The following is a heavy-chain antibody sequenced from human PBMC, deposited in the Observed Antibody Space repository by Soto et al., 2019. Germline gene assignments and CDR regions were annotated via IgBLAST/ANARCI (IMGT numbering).Heavy chain of an antibody. V-gene: IGHV3-30-3*01. CDR2: ISYDVSNK. J-gene: IGHJ4*02. CDR1: GFTFSSYA. CDR3: ARTSREPAPAPLYHFDY. Sequence: PGGSLSLSCAASGFTFSSYAMHWVRQAPGKGLEWVAVISYDVSNKYYADSVKGRFTISRDNSKNTLYLQMNSLRAEDTAVYYCARTSREPAPAPLYHFDYWGQGTLVTVSS. D-gene: IGHD1-26*01.